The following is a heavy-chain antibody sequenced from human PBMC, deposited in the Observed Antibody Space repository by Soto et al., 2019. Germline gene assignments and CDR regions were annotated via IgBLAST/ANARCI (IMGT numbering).Heavy chain of an antibody. CDR2: TWFDGSNK. CDR3: ARDPAGVRGNFDY. J-gene: IGHJ4*02. V-gene: IGHV3-33*01. CDR1: GFTFSSYG. Sequence: QGQLVESGGGVVQPGRSLRLSCAATGFTFSSYGMHWVRQAPGKGLEWVAGTWFDGSNKYYAESVKGRFTISRDSSKNTVHLPMNSLRVEDTAVYHCARDPAGVRGNFDYWGQGTLVTVSS. D-gene: IGHD3-10*01.